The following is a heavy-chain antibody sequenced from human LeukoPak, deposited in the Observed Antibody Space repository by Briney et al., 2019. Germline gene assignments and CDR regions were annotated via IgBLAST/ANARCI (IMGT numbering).Heavy chain of an antibody. CDR1: GGSFSGYY. CDR2: INHSGST. CDR3: ARVYGSGYDFRGAFDI. J-gene: IGHJ3*02. Sequence: PSETLSLTCAVYGGSFSGYYWSWIRQPPGKGLEWIGEINHSGSTNYNPSLKSRVTISVDTSKNQFSLKLSSVTAADTAVYYCARVYGSGYDFRGAFDILGQGTMVTVSS. V-gene: IGHV4-34*01. D-gene: IGHD5-12*01.